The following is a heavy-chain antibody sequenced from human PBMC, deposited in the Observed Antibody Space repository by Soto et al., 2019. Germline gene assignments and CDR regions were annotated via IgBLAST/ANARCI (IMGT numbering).Heavy chain of an antibody. CDR1: GGTLSSFINYP. CDR3: ARRDTSGFLRYFDN. J-gene: IGHJ4*02. Sequence: QMQLVQSGAEVKKPGSSVKVSCKASGGTLSSFINYPINWVRQAPGQELEWMGGIVPNVGTVNYAQKFQGRVTITADKSTGTAYMEVSSLRSEDTALYYCARRDTSGFLRYFDNWCQGTLVTVSS. D-gene: IGHD3-3*01. V-gene: IGHV1-69*06. CDR2: IVPNVGTV.